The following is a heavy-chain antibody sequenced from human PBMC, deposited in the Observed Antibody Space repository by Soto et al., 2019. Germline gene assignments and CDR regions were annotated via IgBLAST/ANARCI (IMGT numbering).Heavy chain of an antibody. Sequence: SVKVSCKASGGTFSSYAISWVRQAPGQGLEWMGGIIPIFGTANYAQKFQGRVTITANESTSTAYMELSSLRSEDTAVYYCARAGIAVAGTGGNWFDPSGQGTLVTVSS. D-gene: IGHD6-19*01. CDR1: GGTFSSYA. V-gene: IGHV1-69*13. J-gene: IGHJ5*02. CDR2: IIPIFGTA. CDR3: ARAGIAVAGTGGNWFDP.